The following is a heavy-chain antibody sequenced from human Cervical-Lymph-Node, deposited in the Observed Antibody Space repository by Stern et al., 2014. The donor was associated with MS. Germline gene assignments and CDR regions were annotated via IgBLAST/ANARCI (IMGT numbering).Heavy chain of an antibody. CDR3: ARGAGWFDP. CDR1: GGSISSYY. Sequence: QLQLQESGPGLVKPSETLSLTCIVSGGSISSYYWSWIRQPPGTGLEWIGYIYYSGSTNYKPYLQSRVFISVDTSKNQFSLKLSSVTAADTAVYYCARGAGWFDPWGQGTLVTVSS. J-gene: IGHJ5*02. CDR2: IYYSGST. V-gene: IGHV4-59*01.